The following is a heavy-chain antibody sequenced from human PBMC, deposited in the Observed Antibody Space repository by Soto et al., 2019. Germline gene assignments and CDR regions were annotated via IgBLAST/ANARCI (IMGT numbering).Heavy chain of an antibody. CDR2: IYYSGST. J-gene: IGHJ6*02. D-gene: IGHD2-21*02. Sequence: QVQLQESGPGLVKPSQTLSLTCTVSGGSISSGGYYWSWIRQHPGKGLEWIGYIYYSGSTYYNPSLKGRVTIXVXTXXNQFSLQLSSVPAADTAVYYWARVCGGDCHHGMDVWGQGTTVTVSS. V-gene: IGHV4-31*03. CDR3: ARVCGGDCHHGMDV. CDR1: GGSISSGGYY.